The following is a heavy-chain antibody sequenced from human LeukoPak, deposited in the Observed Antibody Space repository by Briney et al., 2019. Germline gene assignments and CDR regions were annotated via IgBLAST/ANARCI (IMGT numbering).Heavy chain of an antibody. CDR2: IYPGDSDT. Sequence: GESLKISCKGSRYSFTTYWIGWVRQMPGKGLEWMGIIYPGDSDTRYSPSFQGQVTISADKSISTAYLQWSSLKASDTAMYYCARIGCSGGSCYSEFDYWGQGTLVTVSS. J-gene: IGHJ4*02. CDR3: ARIGCSGGSCYSEFDY. V-gene: IGHV5-51*01. CDR1: RYSFTTYW. D-gene: IGHD2-15*01.